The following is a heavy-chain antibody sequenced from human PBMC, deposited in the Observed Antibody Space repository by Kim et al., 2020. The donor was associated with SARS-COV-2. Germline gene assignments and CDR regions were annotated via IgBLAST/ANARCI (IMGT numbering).Heavy chain of an antibody. D-gene: IGHD3-22*01. Sequence: ADSVKGRFTISRDNAKNSLYLQMNSLRAEDTAVYYCARRSDDSNGPKVDYWGQGTLVTVSS. CDR3: ARRSDDSNGPKVDY. V-gene: IGHV3-21*01. J-gene: IGHJ4*02.